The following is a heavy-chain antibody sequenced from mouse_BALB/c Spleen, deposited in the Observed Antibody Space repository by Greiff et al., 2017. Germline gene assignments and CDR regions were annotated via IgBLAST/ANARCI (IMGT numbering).Heavy chain of an antibody. V-gene: IGHV1-69*02. D-gene: IGHD2-14*01. CDR1: GYTFTSYW. CDR2: IYPSDSYT. J-gene: IGHJ4*01. Sequence: VQLQQPGAELVRPGASVKLSCKASGYTFTSYWINWVKQRPGQGLEWIGNIYPSDSYTNYNQKFKDKATLTVDKSSSTAYMQLSSPTSEDSAVYYCTRYEGDYWGQGTSVTVSS. CDR3: TRYEGDY.